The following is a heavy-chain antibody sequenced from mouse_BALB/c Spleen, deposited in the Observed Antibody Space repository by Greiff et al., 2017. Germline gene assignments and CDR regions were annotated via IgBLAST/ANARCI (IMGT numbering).Heavy chain of an antibody. Sequence: EVQRVESGGGLVQPGGSRKLSCAASGFTFSSFGMHWVRQAPEKGLEWVAYISSGSSTIYYADTVKGRFTISRDNPKNTLFLQMTRLRSEDTAMYYCARGLLTATFAYWGQGTLATVSA. CDR3: ARGLLTATFAY. J-gene: IGHJ3*01. CDR2: ISSGSSTI. V-gene: IGHV5-17*02. CDR1: GFTFSSFG. D-gene: IGHD1-2*01.